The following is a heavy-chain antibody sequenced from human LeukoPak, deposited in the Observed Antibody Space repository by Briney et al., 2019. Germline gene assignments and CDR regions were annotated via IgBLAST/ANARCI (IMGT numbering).Heavy chain of an antibody. Sequence: GGSLRLSCAASGFTFNNYAMSWVRQAPGKGLEWIGRSRNRARGSTTEYAASVKGRFTISRDDSKNSLSLHMNSLNTEDTAVYYCARDLSGGDYTAFDVWGQGTMVTVSS. D-gene: IGHD2-21*02. J-gene: IGHJ3*01. V-gene: IGHV3-72*01. CDR1: GFTFNNYA. CDR2: SRNRARGSTT. CDR3: ARDLSGGDYTAFDV.